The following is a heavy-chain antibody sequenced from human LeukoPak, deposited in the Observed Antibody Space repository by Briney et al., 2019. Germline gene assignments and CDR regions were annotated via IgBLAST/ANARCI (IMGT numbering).Heavy chain of an antibody. D-gene: IGHD3-22*01. CDR3: AAASNYYDRSNYYSYAMVV. J-gene: IGHJ6*02. CDR1: GFTFTTSA. Sequence: ASVKVSCKASGFTFTTSAVQWVRQARGQRLEWIGWIVVGSGNTNYAQKFQERVTITRDMSTSTVYMDLSSQRSEDTAVCYCAAASNYYDRSNYYSYAMVVWGQGTTVTVSS. V-gene: IGHV1-58*01. CDR2: IVVGSGNT.